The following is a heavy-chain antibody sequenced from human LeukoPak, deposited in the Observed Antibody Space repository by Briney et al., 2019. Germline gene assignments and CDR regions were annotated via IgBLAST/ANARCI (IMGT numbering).Heavy chain of an antibody. CDR2: INHSGST. CDR1: GGSFSGYY. V-gene: IGHV4-34*01. CDR3: ARNDCSGGSCYPPAS. Sequence: PSETLSLTCAVYGGSFSGYYWSWIRRPPGKGLEWIGEINHSGSTNYNPSLKSRVTISVDTSKNQFCLKLSSVTAADTAVYYCARNDCSGGSCYPPASWGQGTLVTVSS. D-gene: IGHD2-15*01. J-gene: IGHJ5*02.